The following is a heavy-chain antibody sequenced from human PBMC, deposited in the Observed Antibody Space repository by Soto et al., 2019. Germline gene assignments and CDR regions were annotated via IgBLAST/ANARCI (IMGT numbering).Heavy chain of an antibody. V-gene: IGHV1-69*12. CDR2: IVPIFGA. CDR1: GGTFSNYG. Sequence: QVQLVQSGAEVKKPGSSVKVSCKSSGGTFSNYGFSWVRQSPGQGLECMGVIVPIFGAEHPQKFQGRVTITARESTNTVIKELRGLRSEGTAVYYCARGGSDNEGCGCYQGHVWGQGTKVTVSS. J-gene: IGHJ6*02. CDR3: ARGGSDNEGCGCYQGHV. D-gene: IGHD2-2*01.